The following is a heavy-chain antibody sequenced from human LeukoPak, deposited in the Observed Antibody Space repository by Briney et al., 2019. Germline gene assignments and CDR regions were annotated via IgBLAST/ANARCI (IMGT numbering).Heavy chain of an antibody. CDR2: ISSSSSYI. V-gene: IGHV3-21*01. CDR3: ARGAAMARVDH. D-gene: IGHD3-10*01. Sequence: GGSLRLSCAASGFTFSSYSMNWVRQAPGKGLEWVSSISSSSSYIYYADSVKGRFTISRDNAKNSLYLQMNSLRAKDTAVYYCARGAAMARVDHWGQGTLVTVSS. J-gene: IGHJ4*02. CDR1: GFTFSSYS.